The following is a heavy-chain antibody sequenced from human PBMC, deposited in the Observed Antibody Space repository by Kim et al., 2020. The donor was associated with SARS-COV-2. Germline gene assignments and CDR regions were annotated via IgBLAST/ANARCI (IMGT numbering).Heavy chain of an antibody. Sequence: GGSLRLSCAASGFTFSSYAMSWVRQAPGKGLEWVSAISGSGGSTYYADSVKGRFTISRDNSKNTLYLQMNSLRAEDTAVYYCAKDYHHLDFDYYDSSGYYPPISYWGQGTLVTVSS. J-gene: IGHJ4*02. CDR3: AKDYHHLDFDYYDSSGYYPPISY. CDR2: ISGSGGST. V-gene: IGHV3-23*01. D-gene: IGHD3-22*01. CDR1: GFTFSSYA.